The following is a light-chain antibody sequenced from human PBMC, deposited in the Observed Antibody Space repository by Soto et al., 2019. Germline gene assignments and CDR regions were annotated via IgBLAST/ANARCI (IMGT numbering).Light chain of an antibody. CDR1: QSVSSSY. Sequence: EIVLTQSPGTLSLSPGERATLSCRASQSVSSSYLAWYQQKPGQAPRLLIYGASSRATGIPDRFSGSGSGTYFTRTISRLEPEDFEVYYCQQYGSSLYTFGQGTKLEIK. J-gene: IGKJ2*01. CDR3: QQYGSSLYT. V-gene: IGKV3-20*01. CDR2: GAS.